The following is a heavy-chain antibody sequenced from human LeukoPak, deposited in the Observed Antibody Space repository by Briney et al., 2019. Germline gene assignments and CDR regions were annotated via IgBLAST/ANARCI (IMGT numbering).Heavy chain of an antibody. Sequence: PSETLSLTCTFSGGSISSYWWSWIRQSPAKGLEWIGYIYYSGTTNYNPSLRSRVTISVDTSKNQFSLKLSSVTAADTAVYYCARASGDYYVSFDYWGQGTLVTVSS. CDR1: GGSISSYW. V-gene: IGHV4-59*01. CDR2: IYYSGTT. CDR3: ARASGDYYVSFDY. D-gene: IGHD4-17*01. J-gene: IGHJ4*02.